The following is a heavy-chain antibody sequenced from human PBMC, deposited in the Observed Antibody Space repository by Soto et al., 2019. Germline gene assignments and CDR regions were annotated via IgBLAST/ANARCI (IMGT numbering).Heavy chain of an antibody. CDR2: ISYDGSNK. Sequence: GGSLRLSCAASGFTFSSYAMHWVRQAPGKGLEWVAVISYDGSNKYYADSVKGRFTISRDNSKNTLYLQMNSLRAEDTAVYYCARDRSMITFGGVIGYFDYWGQGTLVTVSS. D-gene: IGHD3-16*02. V-gene: IGHV3-30-3*01. CDR3: ARDRSMITFGGVIGYFDY. CDR1: GFTFSSYA. J-gene: IGHJ4*02.